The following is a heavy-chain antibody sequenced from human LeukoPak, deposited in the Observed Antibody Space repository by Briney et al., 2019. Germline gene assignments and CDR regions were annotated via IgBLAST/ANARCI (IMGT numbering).Heavy chain of an antibody. CDR2: IKQYGSEK. CDR3: TRRYHDAFDI. CDR1: GFTFSSYW. Sequence: GGSLRLSCAASGFTFSSYWMTWVRQAPGKGLEWVANIKQYGSEKYYVDSVKGRFTLSRDNAKNSLYLQMNSLGAEDTAVYYCTRRYHDAFDIWGQGTMVTVSS. J-gene: IGHJ3*02. D-gene: IGHD2-2*01. V-gene: IGHV3-7*05.